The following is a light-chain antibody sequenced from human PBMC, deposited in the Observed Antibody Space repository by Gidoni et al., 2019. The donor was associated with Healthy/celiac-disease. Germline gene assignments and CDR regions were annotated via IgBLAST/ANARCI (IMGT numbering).Light chain of an antibody. V-gene: IGLV2-14*01. CDR3: SSYTSSSTLYV. CDR2: EVS. CDR1: SSDVGGYNY. Sequence: QSALTHPASVSGSTGQSITISCTGTSSDVGGYNYVSWYQQHPGKSPKRMMYEVSNRPSWVSNRFSGSKSGNTASLTISGLQAEDEADYYCSSYTSSSTLYVFGTGTKVTVL. J-gene: IGLJ1*01.